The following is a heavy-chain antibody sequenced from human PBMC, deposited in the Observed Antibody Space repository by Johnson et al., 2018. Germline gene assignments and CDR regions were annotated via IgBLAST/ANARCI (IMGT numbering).Heavy chain of an antibody. CDR3: AKDIGSYYDSSGYAFDM. D-gene: IGHD3-22*01. Sequence: VQLVQSGGGLVQPGRSLRLSCVASGFTFDDYAMYWVRQAPGKGPEWVSGISWNSATIGYADSVKGRFTIARDNAKNTLYRQMNSLRTEETALYYCAKDIGSYYDSSGYAFDMWGQGTMVTVSS. CDR1: GFTFDDYA. J-gene: IGHJ3*02. CDR2: ISWNSATI. V-gene: IGHV3-9*01.